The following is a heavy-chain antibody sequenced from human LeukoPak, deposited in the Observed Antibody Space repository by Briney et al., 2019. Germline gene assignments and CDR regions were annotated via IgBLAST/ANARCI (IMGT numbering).Heavy chain of an antibody. J-gene: IGHJ4*02. V-gene: IGHV3-23*01. Sequence: PGGSLRLSCAASGFTFSHYTMSWVRQAPGKGLEWVSAISESSGSTYHADSVKGRFTISRDNSKNTLYLQMNSLRAEDTALYYCAKGLYCTSTSCSSRFDYWGQGTLVTVSS. CDR1: GFTFSHYT. CDR3: AKGLYCTSTSCSSRFDY. D-gene: IGHD2-2*01. CDR2: ISESSGST.